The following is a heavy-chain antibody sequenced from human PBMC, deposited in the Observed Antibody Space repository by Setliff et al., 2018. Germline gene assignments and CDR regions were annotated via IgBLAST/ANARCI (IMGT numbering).Heavy chain of an antibody. Sequence: SETLSLTCNVSGASINTGTYYWAWIRQPPGKGPEWIGRIHYGGTTYYNASLKSRVTISVDTSKNQFSLRLNSVTAADTAVYYCARTGTYRYFDYWSQGTLVTVSS. CDR3: ARTGTYRYFDY. CDR2: IHYGGTT. V-gene: IGHV4-39*01. CDR1: GASINTGTYY. J-gene: IGHJ4*02. D-gene: IGHD1-26*01.